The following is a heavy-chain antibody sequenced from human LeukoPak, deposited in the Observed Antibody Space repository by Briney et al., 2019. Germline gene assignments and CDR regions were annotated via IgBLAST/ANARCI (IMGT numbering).Heavy chain of an antibody. D-gene: IGHD3-10*01. V-gene: IGHV3-30*02. Sequence: SGGSLRLSCAASGFTFSSYGMHWVRQAPGKGLEWVAFIRFDGSKKFYSDSVKGRFTISRDNSKNTLYLQMNSLRADDSAVYFCAKDRPPQYDSGTYSDYWGQGTLVTVSS. CDR2: IRFDGSKK. J-gene: IGHJ4*02. CDR1: GFTFSSYG. CDR3: AKDRPPQYDSGTYSDY.